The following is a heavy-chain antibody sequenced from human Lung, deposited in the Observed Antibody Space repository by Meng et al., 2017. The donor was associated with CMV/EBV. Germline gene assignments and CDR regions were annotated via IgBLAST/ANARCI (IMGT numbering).Heavy chain of an antibody. CDR2: IDPNSGRT. V-gene: IGHV1-2*06. CDR1: GYTFPGYY. D-gene: IGHD3-10*01. Sequence: CQASGYTFPGYYMPWLRPAPGQGLEWMGRIDPNSGRTDYAQKLQGRVTMTRDPSISTAYMELSRLTSDDPAVYYCTKPLSRGGSYYSWGQGTLVTVSS. CDR3: TKPLSRGGSYYS. J-gene: IGHJ5*02.